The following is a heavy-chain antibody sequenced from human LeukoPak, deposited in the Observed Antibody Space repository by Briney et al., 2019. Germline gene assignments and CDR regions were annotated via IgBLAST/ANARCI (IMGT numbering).Heavy chain of an antibody. D-gene: IGHD5-18*01. J-gene: IGHJ3*02. CDR2: ISSSSSTI. CDR3: AREGYSYGGLDAFDI. Sequence: GGSLRLSCATSGFIFSNYAVNWVRQAPGKGLEWVSYISSSSSTIKYADSVKGRFTISRDNAKNSLFLQMNSLRAEDTAVYYCAREGYSYGGLDAFDIWGQGTMVTVSS. V-gene: IGHV3-48*04. CDR1: GFIFSNYA.